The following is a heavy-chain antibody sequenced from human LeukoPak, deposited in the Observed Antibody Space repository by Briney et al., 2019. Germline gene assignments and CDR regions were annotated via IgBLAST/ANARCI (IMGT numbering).Heavy chain of an antibody. CDR1: GFTFSDYY. Sequence: GGSLRLSCAASGFTFSDYYMSWIRQAPGKGLEWVSYISSSGSTIYYADSVKGRFTISRDNSKNTLYLQMNSLRAEDTAVYYCAKEIFKGVVVAATNPYYFDYWGQGTLVTVSS. V-gene: IGHV3-11*04. CDR3: AKEIFKGVVVAATNPYYFDY. D-gene: IGHD2-15*01. J-gene: IGHJ4*02. CDR2: ISSSGSTI.